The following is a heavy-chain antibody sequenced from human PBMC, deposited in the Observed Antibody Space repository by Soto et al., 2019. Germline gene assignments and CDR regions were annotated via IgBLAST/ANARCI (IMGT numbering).Heavy chain of an antibody. J-gene: IGHJ6*02. D-gene: IGHD3-10*01. V-gene: IGHV4-39*01. CDR3: SRDGSRCNSCGMDV. Sequence: QLQLQESGPGLVKPSETLSLTCTVSGGSISSSSYYWGWIRQPPGKGLEWIGSIYYSGSTYYNPSLKIRVTIPVDTSMNQFSLKLSSVPAADTAVYYCSRDGSRCNSCGMDVWGQGTTATVSS. CDR1: GGSISSSSYY. CDR2: IYYSGST.